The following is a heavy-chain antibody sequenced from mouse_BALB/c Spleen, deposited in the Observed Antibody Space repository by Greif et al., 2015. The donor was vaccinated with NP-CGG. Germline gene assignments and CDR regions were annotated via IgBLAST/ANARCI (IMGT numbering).Heavy chain of an antibody. CDR2: IWGGGST. CDR3: ARDYGNYGAWFAY. V-gene: IGHV2-2*02. D-gene: IGHD2-1*01. J-gene: IGHJ3*01. Sequence: VQLQQSGPGLVQPSQSLSITCTVSGFSLTSYGVHWVRQSPGKGLEWLGVIWGGGSTDYNAAFISRLSISKDNSKSQVFFKVNSLQANDTAIYYCARDYGNYGAWFAYWGQGTLVTVSA. CDR1: GFSLTSYG.